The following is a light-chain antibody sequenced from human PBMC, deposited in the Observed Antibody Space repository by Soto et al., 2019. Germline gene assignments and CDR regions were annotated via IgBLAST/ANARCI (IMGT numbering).Light chain of an antibody. J-gene: IGKJ1*01. CDR2: DAS. Sequence: EIVLTQSPGTLSLSPGERATLSCRASQSVSIDLAWYQQKPGQAPRLLIYDASTRATDIPLSFTGSGSGTEFTLTISSLQSEDIAVYYCQQYNKWPQTFGQGTKVDIK. CDR1: QSVSID. V-gene: IGKV3-15*01. CDR3: QQYNKWPQT.